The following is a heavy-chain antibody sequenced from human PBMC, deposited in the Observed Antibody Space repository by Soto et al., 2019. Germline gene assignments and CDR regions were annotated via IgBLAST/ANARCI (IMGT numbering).Heavy chain of an antibody. CDR1: GFTFSSYA. D-gene: IGHD6-6*01. J-gene: IGHJ6*02. CDR3: TRGGIAAHVSGMDV. CDR2: IRSKAYGGTT. V-gene: IGHV3-49*04. Sequence: GGSLRLSCAASGFTFSSYAMNWVRQAPGKGLEWVGFIRSKAYGGTTEYAASVKGRFTISRDDSKSIAYLQMNSLKTEDTAVYYCTRGGIAAHVSGMDVWGQGTTVTVSS.